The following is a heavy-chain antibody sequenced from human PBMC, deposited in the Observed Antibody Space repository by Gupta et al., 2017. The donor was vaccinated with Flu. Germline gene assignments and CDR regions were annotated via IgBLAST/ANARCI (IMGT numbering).Heavy chain of an antibody. CDR2: ISISGSPI. J-gene: IGHJ3*02. Sequence: EGQLVESGGGLLQRGGSLRLSCAAYGFPVSSYEMHWVRQAPGKGLAWVPYISISGSPIYYEASVKGRVTISRDNAKNSLYLKMNSLRAEETAVYYGERESSLGGERATIWDAFDIWGQGTMVTVSS. CDR3: ERESSLGGERATIWDAFDI. CDR1: GFPVSSYE. D-gene: IGHD3-16*01. V-gene: IGHV3-48*03.